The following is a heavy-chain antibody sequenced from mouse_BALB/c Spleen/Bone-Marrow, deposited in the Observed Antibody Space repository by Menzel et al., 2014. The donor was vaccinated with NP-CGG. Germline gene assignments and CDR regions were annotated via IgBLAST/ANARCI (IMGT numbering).Heavy chain of an antibody. Sequence: VQLKQSGAELVKPGASVKLSCTASGFNIKDTYMHWVKQRPEQGLEWIGRIDPANGNTNYNQKFQDKATITADTSSNTAYMQLSSLTSEDTAVYYCARNYRSGKSFAYWGQGTLVTVSA. CDR1: GFNIKDTY. D-gene: IGHD2-12*01. V-gene: IGHV14-3*02. CDR3: ARNYRSGKSFAY. CDR2: IDPANGNT. J-gene: IGHJ3*01.